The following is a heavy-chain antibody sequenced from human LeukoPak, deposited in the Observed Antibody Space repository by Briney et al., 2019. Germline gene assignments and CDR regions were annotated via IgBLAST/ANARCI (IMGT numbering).Heavy chain of an antibody. CDR3: ARSAESSSWVEFDY. V-gene: IGHV1-2*02. CDR1: GYTFTGYY. Sequence: ASAKVSCKASGYTFTGYYIHWVRQAPGQGLEWMGWINPNSGGTNYIQKFQGRVTMTRDTSISTAYMELSRLRPDDTAVYYCARSAESSSWVEFDYWGQGTLVTVSS. CDR2: INPNSGGT. D-gene: IGHD6-13*01. J-gene: IGHJ4*02.